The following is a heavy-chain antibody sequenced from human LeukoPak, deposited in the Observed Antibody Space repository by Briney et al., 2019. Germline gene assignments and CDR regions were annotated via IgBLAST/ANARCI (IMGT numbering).Heavy chain of an antibody. CDR2: IYYNGNT. Sequence: SETLSLTCAVYGGSFSGYYWNWIRRPPGKGLEWIGYIYYNGNTNYSPSLKSRVTMSVDTSKNLFSLKVSSVTAADTAVYYCARGRSNYYGMDVWGQGTTVTVSS. V-gene: IGHV4-59*01. D-gene: IGHD1-26*01. CDR1: GGSFSGYY. CDR3: ARGRSNYYGMDV. J-gene: IGHJ6*02.